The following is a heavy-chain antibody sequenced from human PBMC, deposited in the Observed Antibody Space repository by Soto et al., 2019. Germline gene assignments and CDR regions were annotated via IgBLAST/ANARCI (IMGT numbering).Heavy chain of an antibody. CDR3: AGKTTVTWAFDI. CDR1: GASVSSYY. Sequence: SETLSLTCAVSGASVSSYYWSWIRQPPGKGLEWIGYVYYSGSTNYNPSLKSRVTISVDTSKNQFSLKLSSVTAADTAVYYCAGKTTVTWAFDIWGQGTMLTVS. J-gene: IGHJ3*02. V-gene: IGHV4-59*02. D-gene: IGHD4-17*01. CDR2: VYYSGST.